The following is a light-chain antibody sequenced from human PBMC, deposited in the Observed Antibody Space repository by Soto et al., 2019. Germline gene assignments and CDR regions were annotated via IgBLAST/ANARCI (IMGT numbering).Light chain of an antibody. V-gene: IGKV3D-20*01. CDR1: QALRSSY. CDR2: ATS. CDR3: QQYGTSPRSIT. J-gene: IGKJ5*01. Sequence: EIVLTQSPGTLSLSPGERATLSFGASQALRSSYLAWYQQKPGLAPRLLIYATSSRATGIPDRFSGGGSGTDFTLTINKLEPEDFAVYYCQQYGTSPRSITFGQGTRLEIK.